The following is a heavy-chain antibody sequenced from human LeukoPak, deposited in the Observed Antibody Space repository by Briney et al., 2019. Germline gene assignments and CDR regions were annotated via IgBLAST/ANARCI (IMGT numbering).Heavy chain of an antibody. CDR2: ISYDGSNK. CDR3: ASFLADYYYYGMDV. D-gene: IGHD2/OR15-2a*01. Sequence: PGGSLRLSCAASGFTFSSYAMHWVRQAPGKGLEWVAVISYDGSNKYYADSVKGRFTISRDNSKNTLYLQMNSLRAEDTAVYYCASFLADYYYYGMDVWGQGTTVTVSS. CDR1: GFTFSSYA. V-gene: IGHV3-30-3*01. J-gene: IGHJ6*02.